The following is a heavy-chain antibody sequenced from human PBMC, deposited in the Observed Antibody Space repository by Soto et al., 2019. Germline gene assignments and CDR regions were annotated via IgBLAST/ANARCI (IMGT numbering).Heavy chain of an antibody. D-gene: IGHD6-13*01. CDR2: ISAEGGLI. CDR3: AKRQGTGAADKNFDF. Sequence: EVQLLESGGGLVQPGGSLRLSCAASGFTFSNHAMSWVRQAPGKGLEWVSGISAEGGLIYYADSVKGRFNMSRDNSKNTLYLQMSSLRAEVTALYFCAKRQGTGAADKNFDFWGQGTLVTVSS. V-gene: IGHV3-23*01. J-gene: IGHJ4*02. CDR1: GFTFSNHA.